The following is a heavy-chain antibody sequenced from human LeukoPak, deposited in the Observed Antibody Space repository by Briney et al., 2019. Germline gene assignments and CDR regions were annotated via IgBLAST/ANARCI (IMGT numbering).Heavy chain of an antibody. CDR2: IDPNSDNI. CDR3: ARSAYNYGYVYFDH. J-gene: IGHJ4*02. CDR1: GYIFTDYY. Sequence: ASVKVSCTPSGYIFTDYYIYWVRQAPGQGLEWMGWIDPNSDNIRYSETFKDRVTMTRDTSTNTACMELSWLRSDDTAVYYCARSAYNYGYVYFDHWGQGTLVIVSS. V-gene: IGHV1-2*02. D-gene: IGHD5-18*01.